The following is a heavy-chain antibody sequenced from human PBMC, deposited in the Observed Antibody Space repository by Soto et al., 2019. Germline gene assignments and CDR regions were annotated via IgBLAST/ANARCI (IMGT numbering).Heavy chain of an antibody. D-gene: IGHD3-3*01. CDR1: GGTFSSYA. J-gene: IGHJ4*02. CDR3: ARVSVYDFWSGYYSGEFDY. CDR2: IIPIFGTA. V-gene: IGHV1-69*13. Sequence: ASVKVSCKASGGTFSSYAISWVRQVPGQGLEWMGGIIPIFGTANYAQKFQGRVTITADESTSTAYMELSSLRSEDTAVYYCARVSVYDFWSGYYSGEFDYWGQGTLVTVSS.